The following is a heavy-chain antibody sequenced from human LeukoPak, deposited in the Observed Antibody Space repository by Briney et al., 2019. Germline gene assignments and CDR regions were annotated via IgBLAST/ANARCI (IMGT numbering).Heavy chain of an antibody. CDR1: GFNFDYYA. CDR3: AKGAPKVYSDSSGYYVSYDY. CDR2: ISWNSGTI. V-gene: IGHV3-9*01. D-gene: IGHD3-22*01. J-gene: IGHJ4*02. Sequence: GRSLRLSCAASGFNFDYYAMHWVRQAPGKGLEFVSGISWNSGTIGYTDSVKGRFTISRDNAKNSLYLQMNSLRAEDTALYYCAKGAPKVYSDSSGYYVSYDYWGQGTLVTVSS.